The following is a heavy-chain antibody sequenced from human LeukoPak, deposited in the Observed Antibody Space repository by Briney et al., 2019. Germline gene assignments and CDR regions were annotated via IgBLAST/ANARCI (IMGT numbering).Heavy chain of an antibody. CDR3: ARGNIGSW. D-gene: IGHD2/OR15-2a*01. V-gene: IGHV3-30-3*01. CDR2: ISYDGSNK. CDR1: GFTFSSYA. Sequence: GGSLRLSCAASGFTFSSYAMHWVRQAPGKGLEWVAVISYDGSNKYYADSVKGRFTISRDNSKNTLYLQMNSLRAEDTAVYYCARGNIGSWWGQGTMVTVSS. J-gene: IGHJ3*01.